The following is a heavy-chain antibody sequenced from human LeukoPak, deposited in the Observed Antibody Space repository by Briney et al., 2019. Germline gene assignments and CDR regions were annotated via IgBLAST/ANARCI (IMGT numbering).Heavy chain of an antibody. J-gene: IGHJ3*01. Sequence: GGSLRLSCATSGFTFNNNAMSWVPQAPGKGLEWVSAINGGGDATEYADSVRGRFTISRDNSKNTLYLQMNSLRPDDTAVYYCARCTASCYANAFDVWGQGTLLTVSS. CDR2: INGGGDAT. V-gene: IGHV3-23*01. CDR1: GFTFNNNA. CDR3: ARCTASCYANAFDV. D-gene: IGHD2-2*01.